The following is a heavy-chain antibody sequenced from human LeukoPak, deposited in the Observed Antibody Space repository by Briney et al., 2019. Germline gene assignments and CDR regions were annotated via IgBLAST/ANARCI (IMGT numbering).Heavy chain of an antibody. CDR1: GYTFTGYY. D-gene: IGHD5-18*01. CDR2: INPNSGGT. J-gene: IGHJ4*02. CDR3: ARVLRGYSYGYGSPGY. V-gene: IGHV1-2*02. Sequence: ASVKVSCKASGYTFTGYYMHWVRQAPGQGLEWMGWINPNSGGTNYAQKFQGRVTMTRDTSISTAYMELSRLRSDDTAVYYCARVLRGYSYGYGSPGYWGQGTLVTVPS.